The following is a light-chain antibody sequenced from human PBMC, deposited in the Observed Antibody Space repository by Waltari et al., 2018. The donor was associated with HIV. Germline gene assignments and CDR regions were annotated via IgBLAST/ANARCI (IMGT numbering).Light chain of an antibody. Sequence: QSALTPPRSVSGSPGHSVPIPSTGPSSDLGDYNYVSWYQQHPGKAPKLMIFDVNNRPSGVPYRFSGSKSGNTASLTISGLQAEDEADYYCCSYADKYTWVFGGGTKLTVL. V-gene: IGLV2-11*01. CDR1: SSDLGDYNY. J-gene: IGLJ3*02. CDR2: DVN. CDR3: CSYADKYTWV.